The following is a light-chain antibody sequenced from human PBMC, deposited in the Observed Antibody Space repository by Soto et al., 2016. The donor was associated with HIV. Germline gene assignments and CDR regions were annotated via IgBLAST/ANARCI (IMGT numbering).Light chain of an antibody. J-gene: IGKJ1*01. CDR1: QAIRNA. V-gene: IGKV1-17*01. CDR2: YI. CDR3: QQYNTVPWT. Sequence: DIQMTQSPSSLSASVGDRVTITCRASQAIRNALGWYQQKPGKAPKRLIRCYIQFAKWGPIKVQRQWIWTEFTLTISSLQPEDFATYYCQQYNTVPWTFGPRDQ.